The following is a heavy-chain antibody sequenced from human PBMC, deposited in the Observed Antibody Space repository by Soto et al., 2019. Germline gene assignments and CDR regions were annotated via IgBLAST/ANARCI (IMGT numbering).Heavy chain of an antibody. CDR2: INHSGST. D-gene: IGHD6-13*01. J-gene: IGHJ5*02. CDR3: ERGGGIAAAGITRFDP. Sequence: PSGTLSLTCAVSGGSFSGYYWSWIRQPPGKGLEWIGEINHSGSTNYNPSLKSRVTISVDTSKNQFSLKLSSVTAADTAVYYCERGGGIAAAGITRFDPWGQGTLVSVSS. CDR1: GGSFSGYY. V-gene: IGHV4-34*01.